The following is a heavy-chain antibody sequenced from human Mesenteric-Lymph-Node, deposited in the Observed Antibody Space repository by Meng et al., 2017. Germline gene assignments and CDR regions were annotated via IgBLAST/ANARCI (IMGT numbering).Heavy chain of an antibody. Sequence: GESLKISCAASGFTFSDYYMSWIRQAPGKGLEWVSYISSSGSTIYYADSVKGRFTISRDNAKNSLYLQMNSLRAEDTAVYYCARVFSMVRGVIPYYYYYGMDVWGQGTTVTVSS. CDR1: GFTFSDYY. CDR2: ISSSGSTI. D-gene: IGHD3-10*01. CDR3: ARVFSMVRGVIPYYYYYGMDV. J-gene: IGHJ6*02. V-gene: IGHV3-11*04.